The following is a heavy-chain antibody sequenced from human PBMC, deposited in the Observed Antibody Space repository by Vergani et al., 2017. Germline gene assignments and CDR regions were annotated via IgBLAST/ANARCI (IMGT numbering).Heavy chain of an antibody. D-gene: IGHD3-3*01. V-gene: IGHV5-51*03. J-gene: IGHJ5*02. CDR3: ARRLVWSDLGGFDP. CDR2: IYPGDSDT. Sequence: EVLLVPSGAEVKTPGALLMISCNGSGYIFTTYWIGCVRQLPGKGLEWMGVIYPGDSDTRYSPSFQGQVTISDDKSISTGYLQWSSLKASDTAMYYCARRLVWSDLGGFDPWGQGTLVTVSS. CDR1: GYIFTTYW.